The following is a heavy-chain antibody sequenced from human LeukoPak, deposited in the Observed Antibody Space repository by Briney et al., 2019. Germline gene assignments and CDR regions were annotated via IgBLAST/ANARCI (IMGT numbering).Heavy chain of an antibody. J-gene: IGHJ3*02. CDR1: GFTFSSYT. D-gene: IGHD4-17*01. V-gene: IGHV3-48*01. CDR3: ARGPYGDYVDAFDI. CDR2: ISSSSSII. Sequence: GSLRLSCAASGFTFSSYTMNWVRQAPGKGLEWVSYISSSSSIIYYADSVKGRFTISRDNAKNSLYLQMNSLRAEDTAAYYCARGPYGDYVDAFDIWGQGTMVTVSS.